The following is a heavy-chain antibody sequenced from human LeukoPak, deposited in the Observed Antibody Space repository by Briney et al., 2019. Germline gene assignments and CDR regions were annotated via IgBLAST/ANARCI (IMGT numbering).Heavy chain of an antibody. CDR1: GFTFSSCA. D-gene: IGHD2-2*01. Sequence: GGSLRLSCAASGFTFSSCAMSWVRQAPGKGLEWVSAISGSGGRPYYADSAKGRFTISRDNSKNTLYLQMNSLRAEDTAVYYCARHPEPGYCSSTSCHESYFDYWGQGTLVAVSS. J-gene: IGHJ4*02. CDR3: ARHPEPGYCSSTSCHESYFDY. V-gene: IGHV3-23*01. CDR2: ISGSGGRP.